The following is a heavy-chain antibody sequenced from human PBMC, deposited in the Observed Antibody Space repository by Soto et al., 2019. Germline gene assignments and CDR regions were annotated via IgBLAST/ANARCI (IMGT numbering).Heavy chain of an antibody. CDR3: ARSRIAAAGEGYFDY. CDR2: IIPILGIA. J-gene: IGHJ4*02. D-gene: IGHD6-13*01. CDR1: GGTFSSYT. Sequence: QVPLVQSGAEVKKPGSSVKVSCKASGGTFSSYTISWVRQAPGQGLEWMGRIIPILGIANYAQKFQGRVTITADKSTSTAYMELSSLRSEDTAVYYCARSRIAAAGEGYFDYWGQGTLVTVSS. V-gene: IGHV1-69*02.